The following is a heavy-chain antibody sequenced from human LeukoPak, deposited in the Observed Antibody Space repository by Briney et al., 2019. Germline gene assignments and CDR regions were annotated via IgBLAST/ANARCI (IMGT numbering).Heavy chain of an antibody. CDR3: ARHGDFNFDH. J-gene: IGHJ4*02. V-gene: IGHV3-7*01. D-gene: IGHD4-17*01. Sequence: GGSLRLSCAGSGFTFSGHWMGWVRQAPGKGLEWVANIGKDGSETHYVDSVKGRFTMSRDNVKSSLYLQMHSLRAEDTAVYYCARHGDFNFDHWGQGTLVTVSS. CDR1: GFTFSGHW. CDR2: IGKDGSET.